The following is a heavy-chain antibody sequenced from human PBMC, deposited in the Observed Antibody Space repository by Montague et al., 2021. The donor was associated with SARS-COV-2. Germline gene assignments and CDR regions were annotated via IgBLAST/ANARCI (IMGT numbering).Heavy chain of an antibody. CDR1: GDSISSSYYQ. D-gene: IGHD1-26*01. Sequence: SETLSLTCTVSGDSISSSYYQWGWIRQPPGRGLGCIETIYSGGSTYYNPSLKSRVTRSVDTSRNQSSLKLTSVTAADTAVYYCARLLYGSYYFYFDYWGQGTLVTVSS. CDR3: ARLLYGSYYFYFDY. V-gene: IGHV4-39*01. J-gene: IGHJ4*02. CDR2: IYSGGST.